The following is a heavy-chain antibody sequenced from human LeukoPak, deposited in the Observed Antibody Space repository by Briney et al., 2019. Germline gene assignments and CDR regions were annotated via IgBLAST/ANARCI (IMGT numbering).Heavy chain of an antibody. V-gene: IGHV3-21*01. Sequence: GSLRLSCAASGFPFSSYSLNWVRQAPGKGLEWVSFISSSGTYIYYADSMKGRFTISRDDAKHSLSLQMNSLRAEDTAVYYCARTPSSGNYFPWYFDLWGRGTLVTVSS. D-gene: IGHD1-26*01. J-gene: IGHJ2*01. CDR2: ISSSGTYI. CDR1: GFPFSSYS. CDR3: ARTPSSGNYFPWYFDL.